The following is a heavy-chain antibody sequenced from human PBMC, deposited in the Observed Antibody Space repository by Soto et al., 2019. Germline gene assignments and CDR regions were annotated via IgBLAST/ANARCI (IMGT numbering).Heavy chain of an antibody. CDR2: ISGSGGST. J-gene: IGHJ4*02. D-gene: IGHD3-3*01. V-gene: IGHV3-23*01. CDR1: GFTFSSYA. CDR3: AKGGNGDYDFWSGYTFDY. Sequence: EVQLLESGGGLVQPGGSLRLSCAASGFTFSSYAMSWVRQAPGKGLEWVSAISGSGGSTYYADSVKGRFTISRDNSKNTLYRQMNSLRAEDTAVYYCAKGGNGDYDFWSGYTFDYWGQGTLVTVSS.